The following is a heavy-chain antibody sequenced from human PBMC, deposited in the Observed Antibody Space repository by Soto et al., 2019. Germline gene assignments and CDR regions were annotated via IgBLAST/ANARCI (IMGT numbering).Heavy chain of an antibody. J-gene: IGHJ3*02. CDR2: IYPGDSDT. D-gene: IGHD3-3*01. V-gene: IGHV5-51*01. CDR1: GYSFTSYW. Sequence: GESLKISCKGSGYSFTSYWIGWVRQMPGKGLEWMGIIYPGDSDTRYSPSFQGQVTISADKSISTAYLQWSSLKASDTAMYCCAALRFLEWSSHAFDIWGQGTMVTVSS. CDR3: AALRFLEWSSHAFDI.